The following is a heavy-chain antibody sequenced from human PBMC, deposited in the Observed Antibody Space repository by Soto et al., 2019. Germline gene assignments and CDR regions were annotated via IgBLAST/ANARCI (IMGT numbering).Heavy chain of an antibody. CDR3: AREYSYGSFDP. D-gene: IGHD3-10*01. Sequence: QVQLVESGGGVVQPGRSLRLSCAASGFTFSIYAMHWVRQAPGKGLEWVAVISYDGSNKYYADSVKGRFTISRDNSKNTVYLQMNSLRAEDSAVYCCAREYSYGSFDPWGQGTLVTVSS. V-gene: IGHV3-30-3*01. CDR2: ISYDGSNK. J-gene: IGHJ5*02. CDR1: GFTFSIYA.